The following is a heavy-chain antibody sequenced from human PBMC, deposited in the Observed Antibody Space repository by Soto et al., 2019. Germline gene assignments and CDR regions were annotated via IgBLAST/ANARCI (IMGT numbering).Heavy chain of an antibody. D-gene: IGHD3-10*01. CDR1: GVSISSSSYY. Sequence: QLQLEESGPGLVKPSETLSLICTVSGVSISSSSYYWGWIRQPPGKGLEWIGNMYSSGSTYYNPSLKSRVAISVDSSKNRFSLKPTAVTAAETSVYYCAQGMLGDWYFDLWGRGTLVTVSS. CDR2: MYSSGST. J-gene: IGHJ2*01. V-gene: IGHV4-39*01. CDR3: AQGMLGDWYFDL.